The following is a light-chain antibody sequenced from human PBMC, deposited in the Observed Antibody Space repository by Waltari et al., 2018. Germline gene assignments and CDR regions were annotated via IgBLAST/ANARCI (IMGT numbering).Light chain of an antibody. CDR1: QSVRSY. J-gene: IGKJ4*01. V-gene: IGKV3-11*01. Sequence: EILLTQSPVTLSVSPGERATLSCKASQSVRSYLAWYQQKPGQAPRLLIYDASNRASGTPARFSGCGSVTHFSPTISNVEPEVFAVYYCQQRHDWPLYFGGVTKLE. CDR3: QQRHDWPLY. CDR2: DAS.